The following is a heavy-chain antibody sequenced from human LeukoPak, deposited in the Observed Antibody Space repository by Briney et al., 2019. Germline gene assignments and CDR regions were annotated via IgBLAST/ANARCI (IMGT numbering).Heavy chain of an antibody. D-gene: IGHD6-19*01. Sequence: SETLSLTCAVYGGSFSGYYWSWIRQPPGKGLEWIGEINHSGSTNYNPSLTSRVTISVDTSKNQFSLKLSSVTAADTAVYYCASRPPVAGIPVPFDWGQGTLVTVSS. CDR3: ASRPPVAGIPVPFD. CDR2: INHSGST. V-gene: IGHV4-34*01. CDR1: GGSFSGYY. J-gene: IGHJ4*02.